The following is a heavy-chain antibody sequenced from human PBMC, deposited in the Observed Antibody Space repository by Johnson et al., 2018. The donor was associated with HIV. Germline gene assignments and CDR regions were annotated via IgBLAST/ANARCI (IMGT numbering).Heavy chain of an antibody. Sequence: QVQLVESGGGVFQPGRSLRLSCAASGFTFSRYAIHWVRQAPGKGLEWVALISYDGSNKYYAASVKGRFTISRDNSKNTLYLQMNSLRTEDTAVYYCAKLIEYHEDGWDAFDLWGQGTMVTVSS. V-gene: IGHV3-30-3*02. J-gene: IGHJ3*01. CDR1: GFTFSRYA. D-gene: IGHD2-2*01. CDR3: AKLIEYHEDGWDAFDL. CDR2: ISYDGSNK.